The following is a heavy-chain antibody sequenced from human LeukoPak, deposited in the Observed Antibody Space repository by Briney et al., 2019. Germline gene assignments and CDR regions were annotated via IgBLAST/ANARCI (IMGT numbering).Heavy chain of an antibody. CDR1: GFTFSSYA. V-gene: IGHV3-23*01. CDR2: ISDVGGT. J-gene: IGHJ5*02. CDR3: AKEAAVIGLPRLEP. Sequence: PGGSLRLSCAASGFTFSSYAMSWVRQAPGKGLECVSGISDVGGTFYADSVRGRFTISRDNSKNTLYLQMNSLRAEDTAVYYCAKEAAVIGLPRLEPWGQGTLVTVSS. D-gene: IGHD3-3*01.